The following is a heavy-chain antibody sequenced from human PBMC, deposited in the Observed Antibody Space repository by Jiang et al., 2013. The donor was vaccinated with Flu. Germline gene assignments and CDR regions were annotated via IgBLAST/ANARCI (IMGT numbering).Heavy chain of an antibody. V-gene: IGHV4-39*07. D-gene: IGHD2-2*01. Sequence: YTGSTSYNPSLKSRVTISVDTSKNQFSLKLSSVTAADTAVYYCARPVIPRLAESGYYFDYWGQGTLVTVSS. CDR2: YTGST. CDR3: ARPVIPRLAESGYYFDY. J-gene: IGHJ4*02.